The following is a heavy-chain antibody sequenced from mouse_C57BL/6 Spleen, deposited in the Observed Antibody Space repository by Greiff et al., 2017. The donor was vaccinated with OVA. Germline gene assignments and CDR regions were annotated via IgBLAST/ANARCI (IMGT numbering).Heavy chain of an antibody. J-gene: IGHJ4*01. D-gene: IGHD1-1*01. CDR2: IDPANGNT. CDR3: ASPDYYGSSYEAMDY. V-gene: IGHV14-3*01. CDR1: GFNIKNTY. Sequence: EVQLQQSVAELVRPGASVKLSCTASGFNIKNTYMHWVKQRPEQGLEWIGRIDPANGNTKYAPKFPGKATITADTSSNTAYLQLSSLTSEDTAIYYCASPDYYGSSYEAMDYWGQGTSVTVSS.